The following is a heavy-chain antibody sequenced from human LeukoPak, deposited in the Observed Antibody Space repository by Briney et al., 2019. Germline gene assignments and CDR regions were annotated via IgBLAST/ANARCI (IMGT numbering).Heavy chain of an antibody. Sequence: GGSLRLSCAASQFAFTNYGMGWVRQAPGKGLEWVSAIRGSGAGTYYADSVKGRFTISRDNSENTLYLQMDSLRVEDSAVYYCAKYGSGSYYNGLYWGQGTLVTVSS. CDR2: IRGSGAGT. V-gene: IGHV3-23*01. J-gene: IGHJ4*02. CDR3: AKYGSGSYYNGLY. CDR1: QFAFTNYG. D-gene: IGHD3-10*01.